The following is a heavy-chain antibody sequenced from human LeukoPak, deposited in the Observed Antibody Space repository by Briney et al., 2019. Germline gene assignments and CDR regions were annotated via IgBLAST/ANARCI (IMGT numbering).Heavy chain of an antibody. J-gene: IGHJ4*02. CDR3: AIAHGGKSYYDILTGYYPQ. Sequence: GRSLRLSCAASGFTFDDYAMHWVRQAPGKGLEWVSGISWNSGSIGYADSVKGRFTISRDNAKNSLYLQMNSLRAEDTALYYCAIAHGGKSYYDILTGYYPQWGQGTLVTVSS. D-gene: IGHD3-9*01. CDR1: GFTFDDYA. CDR2: ISWNSGSI. V-gene: IGHV3-9*01.